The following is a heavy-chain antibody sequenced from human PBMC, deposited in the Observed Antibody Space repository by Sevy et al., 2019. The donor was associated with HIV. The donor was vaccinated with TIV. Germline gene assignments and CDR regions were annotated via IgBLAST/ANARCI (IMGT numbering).Heavy chain of an antibody. D-gene: IGHD6-13*01. CDR2: IRSNAFGGTT. CDR1: GFIFGDYA. Sequence: SLRLSCTASGFIFGDYAVSWVRQAPGKGLEWVGFIRSNAFGGTTDFAASVKGRFTISRDDSKSIAYLQMKSLKTEESAVYYCSRDQWQQVVRPHCDYWGQGTLVTVSS. CDR3: SRDQWQQVVRPHCDY. J-gene: IGHJ4*02. V-gene: IGHV3-49*04.